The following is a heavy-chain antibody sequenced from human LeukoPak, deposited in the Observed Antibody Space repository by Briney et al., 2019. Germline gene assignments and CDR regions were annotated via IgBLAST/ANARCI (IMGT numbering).Heavy chain of an antibody. V-gene: IGHV3-23*01. CDR1: GFTFSSFP. CDR3: AKNVPYGSGSYYGY. D-gene: IGHD3-10*01. Sequence: GGSLRLSCAASGFTFSSFPMTWVRQAPGKGLEWVAPITNNGGGSYHADSVKGRFTISRDNSKNTLFLQMNSLRAEDTAVYYCAKNVPYGSGSYYGYWGQGTLVTVSS. J-gene: IGHJ4*02. CDR2: ITNNGGGS.